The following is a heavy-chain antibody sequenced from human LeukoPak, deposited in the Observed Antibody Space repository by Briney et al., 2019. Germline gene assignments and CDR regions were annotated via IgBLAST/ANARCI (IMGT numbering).Heavy chain of an antibody. CDR1: GYTFTGYY. Sequence: GASVKVSCKASGYTFTGYYMHWVRQAPGQGLEWMGWINPNSGGPNYAQKFQGRVTMTGDTSISTAYMELSRLRSYDTAVYYCARALSPPPYYYFDYGGQGTLVTVSS. CDR3: ARALSPPPYYYFDY. J-gene: IGHJ4*02. CDR2: INPNSGGP. V-gene: IGHV1-2*02. D-gene: IGHD2-2*01.